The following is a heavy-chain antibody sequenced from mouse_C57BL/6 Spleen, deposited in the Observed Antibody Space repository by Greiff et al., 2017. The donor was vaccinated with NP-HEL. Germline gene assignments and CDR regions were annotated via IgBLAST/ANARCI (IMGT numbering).Heavy chain of an antibody. V-gene: IGHV14-4*01. CDR2: IAPENGDT. Sequence: VQLQQSGAELVRPGASVKLSCTASGFNIKDDYMHWVKQRPEQGLEWVGWIAPENGDTEYASKFPGRATITADQSPNTPYLQLGSLASEDTAIYSCTTPSVVSGDYWGQGTTLTVSS. J-gene: IGHJ2*01. CDR1: GFNIKDDY. D-gene: IGHD2-5*01. CDR3: TTPSVVSGDY.